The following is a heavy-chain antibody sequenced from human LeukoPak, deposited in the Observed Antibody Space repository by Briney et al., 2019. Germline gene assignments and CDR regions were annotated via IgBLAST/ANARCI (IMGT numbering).Heavy chain of an antibody. CDR3: ATDGVTIFGVGTLGY. D-gene: IGHD3-3*01. CDR1: GYTLTELS. Sequence: ASVKASCKVSGYTLTELSMHWVRQAPGKGLEWMGGFDPEDGETIYAQKFQGRVTMTEDTSTDTAYMELSSLRSEDTAVYYCATDGVTIFGVGTLGYWGQGTLVTVSS. J-gene: IGHJ4*02. V-gene: IGHV1-24*01. CDR2: FDPEDGET.